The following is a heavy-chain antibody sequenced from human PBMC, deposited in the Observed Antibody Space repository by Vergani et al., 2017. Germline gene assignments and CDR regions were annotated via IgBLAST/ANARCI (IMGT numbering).Heavy chain of an antibody. CDR1: GFTFDDYT. D-gene: IGHD3-9*01. J-gene: IGHJ6*02. Sequence: EVQLVESGGVVVQPGGSLRLSCAASGFTFDDYTMHWVRQAPGKGLEWVSLISWDGGSTYYADSVKGRFTISRDNSKNSLYLQMNSLRTEDTALYYCARGSYYDILTGNYYYGMDVWGQGTTVTVSS. CDR2: ISWDGGST. CDR3: ARGSYYDILTGNYYYGMDV. V-gene: IGHV3-43*01.